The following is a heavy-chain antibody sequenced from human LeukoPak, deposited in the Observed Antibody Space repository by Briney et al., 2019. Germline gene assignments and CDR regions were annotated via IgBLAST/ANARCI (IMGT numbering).Heavy chain of an antibody. Sequence: PSETLSLTCSVSGGSISSSSYYWGWIRQPPGKGLEWIGSIFYSGSTYYNPSLKSRVTISVDTSKNQFSLKLSSVTAADTAVYYCARTSYYYDSSGYWYYYYMDVWGKGTTVTVSS. V-gene: IGHV4-39*07. CDR1: GGSISSSSYY. CDR2: IFYSGST. J-gene: IGHJ6*03. CDR3: ARTSYYYDSSGYWYYYYMDV. D-gene: IGHD3-22*01.